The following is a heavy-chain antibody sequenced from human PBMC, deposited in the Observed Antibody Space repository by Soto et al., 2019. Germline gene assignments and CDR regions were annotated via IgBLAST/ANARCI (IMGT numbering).Heavy chain of an antibody. CDR1: GFIFSQAW. J-gene: IGHJ3*01. CDR3: VIDDYHNRGGFLYDAFDF. Sequence: EVQLVESGGGLVQPGGSLRLSCAASGFIFSQAWMSWVRQPPGKGLEWVGRIKSKSQGETIDYAAPVKGRFTISRDDSETTLYLQMNSLKTEDTAVYYCVIDDYHNRGGFLYDAFDFWGLGTMVTVSS. V-gene: IGHV3-15*01. D-gene: IGHD2-15*01. CDR2: IKSKSQGETI.